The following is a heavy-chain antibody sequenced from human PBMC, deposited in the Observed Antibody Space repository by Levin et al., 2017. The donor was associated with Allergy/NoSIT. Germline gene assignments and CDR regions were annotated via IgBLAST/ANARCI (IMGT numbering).Heavy chain of an antibody. Sequence: GGSLRLSCAASGFSFSDCAMTWVRQAQGKGLEWVSDITGGGSSTYYGDSVKGRFTVSRDNSKNMLYLEMNSLRAEDTAVYYCAKKQGGTSGFSFDVWGQGTTVTVSS. J-gene: IGHJ3*01. D-gene: IGHD1-1*01. CDR1: GFSFSDCA. V-gene: IGHV3-23*01. CDR3: AKKQGGTSGFSFDV. CDR2: ITGGGSST.